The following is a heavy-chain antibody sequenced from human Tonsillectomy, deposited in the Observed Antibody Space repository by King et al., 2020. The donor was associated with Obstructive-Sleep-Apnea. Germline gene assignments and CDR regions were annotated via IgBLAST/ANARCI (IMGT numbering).Heavy chain of an antibody. CDR1: GITFNTSA. CDR3: TIDMFY. CDR2: ISWSRGTV. V-gene: IGHV3-9*01. J-gene: IGHJ4*02. Sequence: VQLVESGGGLVQPGRSLRLSCATSGITFNTSAMHWVRQAPGKGLEWVSGISWSRGTVGYADSVKGRFIISKDDTKNSLFLQMNGLRTEDTALYFCTIDMFYWGQGTLVTVSS. D-gene: IGHD3-10*02.